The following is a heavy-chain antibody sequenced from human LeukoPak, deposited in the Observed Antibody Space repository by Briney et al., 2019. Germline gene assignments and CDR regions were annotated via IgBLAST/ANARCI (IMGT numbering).Heavy chain of an antibody. J-gene: IGHJ4*02. D-gene: IGHD5-18*01. V-gene: IGHV7-4-1*02. CDR1: GGTFSSYA. Sequence: ASVKVSCKASGGTFSSYAISWVRQAPGQGLEWMGWINTNTGNPTYAQGFTGRFVFSLDTSVSTAYLQISSLKAEDTAVYYCARLPWIQLWLLPVWGQGTLVTVSS. CDR3: ARLPWIQLWLLPV. CDR2: INTNTGNP.